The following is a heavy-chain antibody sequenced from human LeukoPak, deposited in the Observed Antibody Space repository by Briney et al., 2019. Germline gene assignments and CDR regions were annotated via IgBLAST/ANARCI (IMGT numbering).Heavy chain of an antibody. CDR3: ARDKGSSWSDAFDI. D-gene: IGHD6-13*01. Sequence: GGSLRLSCAASGFTVSSNYMTWARQAPGKGLEWVSAISIPGSITYADSVKGRFTTSRDNSKNTLYLQMNSLRADDTAVYYCARDKGSSWSDAFDIWGQGTMVTVSS. CDR2: ISIPGSI. V-gene: IGHV3-53*01. J-gene: IGHJ3*02. CDR1: GFTVSSNY.